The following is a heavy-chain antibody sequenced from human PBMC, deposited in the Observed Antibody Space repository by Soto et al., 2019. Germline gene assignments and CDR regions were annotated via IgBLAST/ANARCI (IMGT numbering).Heavy chain of an antibody. CDR3: ARRDRSGFSYWLDT. J-gene: IGHJ5*02. CDR1: GGSISSGDYY. Sequence: PAETLSLTCTVSGGSISSGDYYWSWLRQHPGKGLEWIGTIDVSGITYYNPYLKSRVTISVDTSKSQFSLKLSSVTAADTAVYYCARRDRSGFSYWLDTWGQGTLVTVSS. CDR2: IDVSGIT. D-gene: IGHD3-22*01. V-gene: IGHV4-31*03.